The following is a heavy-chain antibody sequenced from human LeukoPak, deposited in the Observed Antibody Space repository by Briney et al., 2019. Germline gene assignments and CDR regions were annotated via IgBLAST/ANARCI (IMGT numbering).Heavy chain of an antibody. CDR3: AKDRSYYDSSGYHDY. J-gene: IGHJ4*02. CDR2: ISGSGGST. V-gene: IGHV3-23*01. Sequence: GGSLRLSCAASGFTFSSYAMSWVRQAPGKGLEWVSAISGSGGSTYYADSVKGRFTISRDNSKNTLYLQMNSLRAEDTAVYYCAKDRSYYDSSGYHDYWGQGILVTVSS. D-gene: IGHD3-22*01. CDR1: GFTFSSYA.